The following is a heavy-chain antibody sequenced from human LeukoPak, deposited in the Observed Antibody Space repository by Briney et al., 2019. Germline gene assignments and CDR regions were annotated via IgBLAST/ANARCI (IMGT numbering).Heavy chain of an antibody. CDR3: ARDRAAADLDY. CDR1: GFTFSSYG. Sequence: GGSLRLSCAASGFTFSSYGMHWVRQAPGKGLEWVAVIWYDGSNKFYADSVKGRFTISRDNSKNTLYLQMNSLRAEDTAVYYCARDRAAADLDYWGQGALVTVSS. D-gene: IGHD6-13*01. V-gene: IGHV3-33*01. CDR2: IWYDGSNK. J-gene: IGHJ4*02.